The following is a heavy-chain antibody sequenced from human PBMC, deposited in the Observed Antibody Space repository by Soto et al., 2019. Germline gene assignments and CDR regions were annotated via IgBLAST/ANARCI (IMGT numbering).Heavy chain of an antibody. CDR2: ISWNSGSI. CDR1: GFTFDDYA. CDR3: AKDREVAATARLGAFDI. V-gene: IGHV3-9*01. D-gene: IGHD2-15*01. Sequence: GGSLRLSCAASGFTFDDYAMHWVRQVPGKGLEWVSGISWNSGSIGYADSVKGRFTISRDNAKNSLYLQMNSLRAEDTALYYCAKDREVAATARLGAFDIWGQGTMVTVSS. J-gene: IGHJ3*02.